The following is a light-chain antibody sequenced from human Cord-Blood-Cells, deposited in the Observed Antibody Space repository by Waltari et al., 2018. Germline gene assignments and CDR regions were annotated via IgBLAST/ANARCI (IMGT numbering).Light chain of an antibody. CDR1: SSDVGGYYY. V-gene: IGLV2-8*01. J-gene: IGLJ3*02. Sequence: QSALTQPPSASGSPGQSVTISCTGTSSDVGGYYYVSWYQQHPGKAPKLMIYEVSKRPSGVPDRFSGSKSGDTACLIVSGLQAADEADYDCSSYAGSNDWVFGGGTKLTVL. CDR3: SSYAGSNDWV. CDR2: EVS.